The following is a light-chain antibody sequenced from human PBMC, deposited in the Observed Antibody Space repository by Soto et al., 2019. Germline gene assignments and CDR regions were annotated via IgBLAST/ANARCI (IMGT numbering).Light chain of an antibody. CDR2: EVS. V-gene: IGLV2-14*01. CDR1: SSDVGGYPY. Sequence: QSALTQPASVSGSPGQSITISCTGTSSDVGGYPYVSWYPQHPGKAPKLMIYEVSNRPSGVSNRFSGAKSGNTASLTISGLEAEDEADYYCSSYTSTYTLVFGGGTKLTVL. J-gene: IGLJ2*01. CDR3: SSYTSTYTLV.